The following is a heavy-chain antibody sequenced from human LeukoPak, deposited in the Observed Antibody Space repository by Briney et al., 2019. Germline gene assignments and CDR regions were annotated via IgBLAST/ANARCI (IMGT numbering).Heavy chain of an antibody. CDR3: ARDGPVLMVYSRGMDV. Sequence: PGGSLRLSCAASGFTFSSYSMNWVRQAPGKGLEWVSSISSSSSYIYFADSVKGRLTISRDNAKNSLFLQMNSLRAEDTAVYYCARDGPVLMVYSRGMDVRGQGTAVTVSS. V-gene: IGHV3-21*01. CDR1: GFTFSSYS. D-gene: IGHD2-8*01. J-gene: IGHJ6*02. CDR2: ISSSSSYI.